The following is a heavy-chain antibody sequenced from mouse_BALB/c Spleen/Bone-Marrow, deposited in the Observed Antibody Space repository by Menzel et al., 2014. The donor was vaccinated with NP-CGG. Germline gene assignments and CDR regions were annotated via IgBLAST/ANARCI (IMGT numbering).Heavy chain of an antibody. CDR2: ISGGGRYS. D-gene: IGHD1-1*01. CDR1: GFTFSNYA. Sequence: EVMLVESGGGLVKLGGSLKLSCAASGFTFSNYAMSWVRQSLEKRLEWVAEISGGGRYSYYPDTVTGRFPVSRDNAKSTLYLEMSSLRSEDTAMYYCARDYGTTYDSMDYWGQGTSVTVSS. J-gene: IGHJ4*01. V-gene: IGHV5-9-4*01. CDR3: ARDYGTTYDSMDY.